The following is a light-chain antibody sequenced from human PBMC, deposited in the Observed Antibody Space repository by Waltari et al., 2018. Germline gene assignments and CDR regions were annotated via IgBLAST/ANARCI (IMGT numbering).Light chain of an antibody. V-gene: IGKV1-39*01. Sequence: DIQMTQSPASLSASVGDRVTITCRASQSINTYLNWYQQKPETAPKLLIYAASSLQSGVPSRFTGSGSGTEFSLTISSLQPEDFATYYCQQTYSTPPTFGQGTNVEIK. J-gene: IGKJ1*01. CDR2: AAS. CDR3: QQTYSTPPT. CDR1: QSINTY.